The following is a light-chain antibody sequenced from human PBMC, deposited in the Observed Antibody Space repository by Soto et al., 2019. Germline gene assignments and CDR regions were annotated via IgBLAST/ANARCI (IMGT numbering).Light chain of an antibody. CDR1: QSVSSN. J-gene: IGKJ1*01. CDR2: GAF. V-gene: IGKV3-11*01. CDR3: QQRSNWPRT. Sequence: EIVMTQSPVTLSVSPGERATLSCRASQSVSSNLAWYQQKPGQAPSLLIYGAFTRATGIPARFSGTGSGTEFTLTISSLEPEDFAVYYCQQRSNWPRTFGQGTKVDIK.